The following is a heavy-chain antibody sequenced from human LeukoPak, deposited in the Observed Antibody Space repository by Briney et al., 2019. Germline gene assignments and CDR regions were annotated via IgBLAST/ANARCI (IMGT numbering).Heavy chain of an antibody. D-gene: IGHD2-21*01. Sequence: GGSLRLSCAASGFTFSSYAMSWVRQAPGKGLEWVANINQDGSEKYYVDSVKGRFTISRDNAKNSLYLQMNSLRAEDTAVYYCARGPFVVIAYWGQGTPVTVSS. CDR1: GFTFSSYA. CDR2: INQDGSEK. CDR3: ARGPFVVIAY. V-gene: IGHV3-7*01. J-gene: IGHJ4*02.